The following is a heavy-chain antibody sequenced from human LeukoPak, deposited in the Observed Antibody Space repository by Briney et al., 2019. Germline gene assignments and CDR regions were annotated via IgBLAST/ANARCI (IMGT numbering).Heavy chain of an antibody. D-gene: IGHD1-26*01. CDR2: IGTRSDPI. Sequence: GGSLRLSCAASGFSFSDFYMSWIRQAPGMGLEWISYIGTRSDPIYYADSVEGRFTISRDDAKNSLYLQMNSLRDEDTAVYFCAREARGSGRDFDYWGQGILVTVSS. CDR3: AREARGSGRDFDY. V-gene: IGHV3-11*01. J-gene: IGHJ4*02. CDR1: GFSFSDFY.